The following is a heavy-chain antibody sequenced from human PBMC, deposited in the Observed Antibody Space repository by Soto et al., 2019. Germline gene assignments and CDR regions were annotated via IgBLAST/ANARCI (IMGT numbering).Heavy chain of an antibody. CDR2: IGTAGDT. CDR1: GFTFSSYD. CDR3: ARAHSGYEGTYYFDY. J-gene: IGHJ4*02. V-gene: IGHV3-13*01. D-gene: IGHD5-12*01. Sequence: GGSLRLSCAASGFTFSSYDMHWVRQATGKGLEWVSAIGTAGDTYYPRSVKGRFTISRENAKNSLYLQMNSLRAGDTAVYYCARAHSGYEGTYYFDYWGQGTLVTVSS.